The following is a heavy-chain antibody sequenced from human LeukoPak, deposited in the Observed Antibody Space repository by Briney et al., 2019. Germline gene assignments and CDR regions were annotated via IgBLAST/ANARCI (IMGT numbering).Heavy chain of an antibody. CDR2: IHNSGIT. CDR3: ARDGYSRTIFGVAYPNYYMDV. Sequence: SETLSLTCTVSGVSISSYYWSWIRQPPGKGLEWIGYIHNSGITNYNPSLKSRVTISVDTSKNQFSLKLSSVTAADTAVYYCARDGYSRTIFGVAYPNYYMDVWGKGTTVTVSS. V-gene: IGHV4-59*01. D-gene: IGHD3-3*01. J-gene: IGHJ6*03. CDR1: GVSISSYY.